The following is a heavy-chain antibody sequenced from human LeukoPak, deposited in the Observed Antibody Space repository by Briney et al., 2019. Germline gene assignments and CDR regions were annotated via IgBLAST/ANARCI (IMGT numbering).Heavy chain of an antibody. CDR2: IYTSGST. V-gene: IGHV4-4*07. CDR3: ARGVLRYFARWFDP. D-gene: IGHD3-9*01. CDR1: GGSISSYY. Sequence: KTSETLSLTCTVSGGSISSYYWSWIRQPAGKGLEWIGRIYTSGSTNYNPSLKSRVTMSVDTSKNQFSLKLSSVTAADTAVYYCARGVLRYFARWFDPWGQGTLVTVSS. J-gene: IGHJ5*02.